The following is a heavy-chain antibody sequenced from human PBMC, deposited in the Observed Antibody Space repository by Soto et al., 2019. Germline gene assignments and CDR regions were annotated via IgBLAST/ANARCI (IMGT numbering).Heavy chain of an antibody. CDR1: GFTVSSNY. J-gene: IGHJ6*02. Sequence: GGSLRLSCAASGFTVSSNYMSLVRQAPGKGLEWVSVIYSGGSTYYADSVKGRFTISRDNSKNTLYLQMNSLRAEDTAVYYCARDGYCSSTSCYRYYYYGMDVWGQGTTLTVSS. CDR2: IYSGGST. V-gene: IGHV3-66*01. CDR3: ARDGYCSSTSCYRYYYYGMDV. D-gene: IGHD2-2*03.